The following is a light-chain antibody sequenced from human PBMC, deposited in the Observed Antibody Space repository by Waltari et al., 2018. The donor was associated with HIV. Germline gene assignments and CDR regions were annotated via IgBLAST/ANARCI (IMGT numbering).Light chain of an antibody. CDR3: CSYAGSYTVV. Sequence: QSALTQPRSVAGSPGQSVTISCTGISREVGGNNYVSWYQQHPGKAPKLMIYDVSKRPSGVPDRFSGSKSGNTASLTISGLQAEDEADYYCCSYAGSYTVVFGGGTKLTVL. CDR1: SREVGGNNY. V-gene: IGLV2-11*01. J-gene: IGLJ2*01. CDR2: DVS.